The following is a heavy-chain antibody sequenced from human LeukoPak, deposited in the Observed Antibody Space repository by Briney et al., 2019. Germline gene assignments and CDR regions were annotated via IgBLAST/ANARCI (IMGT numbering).Heavy chain of an antibody. J-gene: IGHJ4*02. V-gene: IGHV3-23*01. CDR3: ARDYADYVGYFFFDY. CDR2: ISGGGETT. CDR1: GFTFNNYA. D-gene: IGHD4-17*01. Sequence: GGSLRLSCAASGFTFNNYAMNWVRQAPGKGLEWVSSISGGGETTYYADSAKSRFTISRDNSQNTLYLQMNSLRAEDTAVYYCARDYADYVGYFFFDYWGQGTLVTVSS.